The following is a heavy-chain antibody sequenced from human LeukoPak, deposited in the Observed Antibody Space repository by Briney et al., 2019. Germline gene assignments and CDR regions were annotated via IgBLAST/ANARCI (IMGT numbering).Heavy chain of an antibody. J-gene: IGHJ4*02. V-gene: IGHV3-7*03. CDR2: IKQDGSEK. CDR1: GFTFSSYS. Sequence: PGGSLRLSCAASGFTFSSYSMNWVRQAPGKGLEWVANIKQDGSEKYYVDSVKGRFTISRDNAKNSLYLQMNSLRAEDTAVYYCAREGYSGYDPDFDYWGQGTLVTVSS. CDR3: AREGYSGYDPDFDY. D-gene: IGHD5-12*01.